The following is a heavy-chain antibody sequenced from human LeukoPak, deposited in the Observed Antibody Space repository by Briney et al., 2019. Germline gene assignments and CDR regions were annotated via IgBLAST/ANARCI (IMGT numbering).Heavy chain of an antibody. Sequence: GGSLRLSCAASGFTFGSYEMNWVRQAPGKGLEWISYIKSGSDSVSYADSVKGRFTISRDNAKNSLFLQMNNLRAEDTAIYYCASETEASSSDAFGIWRQGTMVSVSS. CDR1: GFTFGSYE. CDR3: ASETEASSSDAFGI. CDR2: IKSGSDSV. D-gene: IGHD2-2*01. V-gene: IGHV3-48*03. J-gene: IGHJ3*02.